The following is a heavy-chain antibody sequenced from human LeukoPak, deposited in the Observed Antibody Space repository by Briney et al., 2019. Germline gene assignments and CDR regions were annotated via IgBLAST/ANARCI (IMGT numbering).Heavy chain of an antibody. V-gene: IGHV4-59*08. J-gene: IGHJ3*02. Sequence: SETLSLTCTVSGGSISYYYWSWIRQTPGKGLEWIGYVYYSGSTSYNPSLKSRVTISLDTSKHQFSLKLNSVTAADTAVYYCARHAYCGGDCFGGAFEIWGQGTMVTVSS. CDR1: GGSISYYY. CDR2: VYYSGST. CDR3: ARHAYCGGDCFGGAFEI. D-gene: IGHD2-21*02.